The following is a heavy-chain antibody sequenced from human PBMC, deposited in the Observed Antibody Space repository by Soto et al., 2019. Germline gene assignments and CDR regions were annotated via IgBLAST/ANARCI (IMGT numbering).Heavy chain of an antibody. CDR1: GFTFDDYA. V-gene: IGHV3-9*01. CDR3: AKAVRSGWPYYFDY. J-gene: IGHJ4*02. Sequence: GGSLRLSCAASGFTFDDYAMHWVRQAPGKGLEWVSGISWNSGSIGYADSVKGRFTISRDNAKNSLYLQMNSLRAEDTALYYCAKAVRSGWPYYFDYWGQGTLVTVSS. D-gene: IGHD6-19*01. CDR2: ISWNSGSI.